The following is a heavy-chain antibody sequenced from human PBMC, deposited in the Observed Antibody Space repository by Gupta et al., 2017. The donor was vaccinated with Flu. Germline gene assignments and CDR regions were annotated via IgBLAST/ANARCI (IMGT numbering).Heavy chain of an antibody. V-gene: IGHV3-48*03. CDR3: ARDSGHCSKHDCHHFDF. D-gene: IGHD2-2*01. CDR2: ISSSTGSTT. J-gene: IGHJ4*02. CDR1: GFTFRNYE. Sequence: EVQLVESGGGLVQPGGSLRLSCVASGFTFRNYEMNWVRQPPGKGLEWISYISSSTGSTTYYADSAKGRFTISRDNAKNSVFLEMNSLRAEDTAVYYCARDSGHCSKHDCHHFDFWGQGALVTVSS.